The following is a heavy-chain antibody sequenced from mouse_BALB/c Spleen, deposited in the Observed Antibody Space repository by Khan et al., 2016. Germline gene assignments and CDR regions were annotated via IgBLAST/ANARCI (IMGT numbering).Heavy chain of an antibody. CDR1: GYTFTSYW. CDR2: INPSTGYT. CDR3: TRYEGGFAY. V-gene: IGHV1-7*01. J-gene: IGHJ3*01. Sequence: QMQLEESGAELAKPGASVKMSCKASGYTFTSYWMHWVKQRPGQGLEWIGYINPSTGYTEYNQKFKDKATLTADKSYSTAYMQLSSLTSEDSAVDYCTRYEGGFAYWGQGTLVTVSA. D-gene: IGHD2-3*01.